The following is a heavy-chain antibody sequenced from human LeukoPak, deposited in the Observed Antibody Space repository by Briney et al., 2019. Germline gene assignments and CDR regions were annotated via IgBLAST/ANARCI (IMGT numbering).Heavy chain of an antibody. CDR3: TRGEEGWYFDV. CDR2: LSFDESQE. V-gene: IGHV3-33*01. J-gene: IGHJ2*01. CDR1: GFSFSNYG. Sequence: GGSLRLSCVASGFSFSNYGMHWVRQAPGRGLEWLGVLSFDESQEYYAESVKGRFTISRDNSRKTMYLQMNSLRGDDTGVYYCTRGEEGWYFDVWGRGTMVTVSS.